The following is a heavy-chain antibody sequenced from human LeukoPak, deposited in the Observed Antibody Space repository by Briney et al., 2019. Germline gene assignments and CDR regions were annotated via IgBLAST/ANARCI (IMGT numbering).Heavy chain of an antibody. CDR2: INHSGST. CDR3: AYSTVVTRGYY. CDR1: GGSFSGYY. V-gene: IGHV4-34*01. Sequence: SETLSLTCAVYGGSFSGYYWSWIRQPPGKGLEWIGEINHSGSTNYNPSLKSRVTISVGTSKNQFSLKLSSVTAAATAVYYCAYSTVVTRGYYWGQGTLVTVSS. J-gene: IGHJ4*02. D-gene: IGHD4-23*01.